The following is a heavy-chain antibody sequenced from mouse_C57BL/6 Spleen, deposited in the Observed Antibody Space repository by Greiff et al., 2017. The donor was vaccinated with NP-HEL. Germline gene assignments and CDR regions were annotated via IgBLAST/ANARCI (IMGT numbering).Heavy chain of an antibody. J-gene: IGHJ1*03. V-gene: IGHV1-54*01. Sequence: LEESGAELVRPGTSVKVSCKASGYAFTNYLIEWVKQRPGQGLEWIGVINPGSGGTNYNEKFKGKATLTADKSSSTAYMQLSSLTSEDSAVYFCARWGYGYFDVWGTGTTVTVSS. CDR2: INPGSGGT. CDR3: ARWGYGYFDV. CDR1: GYAFTNYL.